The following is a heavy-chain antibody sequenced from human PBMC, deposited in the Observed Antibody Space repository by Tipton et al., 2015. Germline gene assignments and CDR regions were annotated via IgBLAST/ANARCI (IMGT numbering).Heavy chain of an antibody. V-gene: IGHV4-61*05. J-gene: IGHJ6*02. CDR3: ASRGAGTSHYAMDV. CDR1: GGSISSSSYY. Sequence: TLSLTCTVSGGSISSSSYYWGWIRQPPGKGLEWIGYIYYSGSTNYNPSLKSRVTISVDTSKNQFSLKLRSVTAADTAVYYCASRGAGTSHYAMDVWGQGTTVTVSS. D-gene: IGHD6-19*01. CDR2: IYYSGST.